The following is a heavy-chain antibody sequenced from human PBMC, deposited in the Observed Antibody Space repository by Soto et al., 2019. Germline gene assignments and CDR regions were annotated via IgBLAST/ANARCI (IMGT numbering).Heavy chain of an antibody. CDR1: GSTFSSYW. CDR2: IKQDGSEK. D-gene: IGHD6-25*01. CDR3: ARPRQRWVWDV. Sequence: GGSLRLSCAASGSTFSSYWMSWVRQAPGKGLEWVANIKQDGSEKYYVDSVKGRFTISRDNAKNSLYLQMNSLRAEDTAVYYCARPRQRWVWDVWGQGTTVTVSS. V-gene: IGHV3-7*03. J-gene: IGHJ6*02.